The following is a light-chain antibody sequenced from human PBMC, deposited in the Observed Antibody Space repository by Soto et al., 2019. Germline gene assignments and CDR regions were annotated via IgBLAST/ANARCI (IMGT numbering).Light chain of an antibody. CDR3: QQYGSSPTWT. V-gene: IGKV3-20*01. CDR1: QSVSSSY. J-gene: IGKJ1*01. CDR2: GAS. Sequence: ENGVTQSPGTLSLSTGERATLSCRASQSVSSSYLAWYQQKPGQAPRLLIYGASSRATGIPDRFSGSGSGTDFTLTISRLEPEDFAVYYCQQYGSSPTWTFGQGTKVDIK.